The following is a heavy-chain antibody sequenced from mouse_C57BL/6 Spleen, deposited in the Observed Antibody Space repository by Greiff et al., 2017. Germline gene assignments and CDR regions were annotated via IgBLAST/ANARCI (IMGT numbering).Heavy chain of an antibody. CDR3: ARNGKGFAY. D-gene: IGHD4-1*01. V-gene: IGHV1-18*01. CDR2: INPNNGGT. J-gene: IGHJ3*01. Sequence: VQLQQSGPELVKPGASVKIPCTASGYTFTDYNMDWVKQSHGKSLEWIGDINPNNGGTIYNQKFKGKATLTVDKSSSTAYMELRSLTSEDTAVYYCARNGKGFAYWGQGTLVTVSA. CDR1: GYTFTDYN.